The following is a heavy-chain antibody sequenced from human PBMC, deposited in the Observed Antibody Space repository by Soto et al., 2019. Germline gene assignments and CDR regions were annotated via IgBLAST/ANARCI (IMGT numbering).Heavy chain of an antibody. V-gene: IGHV4-31*03. Sequence: PSETLSLTCTVSGGSISSGGYYWSWIRQHPGKGLEWIGYIYYSGSTYYNPSLKSRVTISVDTSKNQFSLKLSSVTAADTAVYYRARDSGYYGSGSPYNWFDPWGQGTLVTVSS. D-gene: IGHD3-10*01. CDR2: IYYSGST. CDR3: ARDSGYYGSGSPYNWFDP. J-gene: IGHJ5*02. CDR1: GGSISSGGYY.